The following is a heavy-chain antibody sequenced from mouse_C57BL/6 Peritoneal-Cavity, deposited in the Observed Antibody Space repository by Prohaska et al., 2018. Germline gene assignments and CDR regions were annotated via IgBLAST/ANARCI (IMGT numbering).Heavy chain of an antibody. CDR3: ARGYSNYAFDV. J-gene: IGHJ1*03. V-gene: IGHV1-59*01. Sequence: QVQLQQPGAELVRPGTSVKLSCKASGYTFTSYWMHWVKQRPGQGLEWIGVIDPSDSYTNYNQKCKGKATLTVDTSSSTAYMQLSSLTSEDSAVYYCARGYSNYAFDVWGTGTTVTVSS. CDR1: GYTFTSYW. CDR2: IDPSDSYT. D-gene: IGHD2-5*01.